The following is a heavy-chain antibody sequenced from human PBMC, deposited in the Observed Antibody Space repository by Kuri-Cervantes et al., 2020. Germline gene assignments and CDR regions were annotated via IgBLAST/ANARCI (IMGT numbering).Heavy chain of an antibody. D-gene: IGHD3-3*01. J-gene: IGHJ4*02. CDR2: ISSDGSNK. Sequence: SLKISCAASGFSFSNYAIHWVRQTPGKGLEWVAVISSDGSNKYYADSVKGRFTISRDNSKNTLYLQTNNLRTEDTAVYYCAKGDDFWSGRAYDYWGQGTLVTVSS. CDR3: AKGDDFWSGRAYDY. V-gene: IGHV3-30-3*01. CDR1: GFSFSNYA.